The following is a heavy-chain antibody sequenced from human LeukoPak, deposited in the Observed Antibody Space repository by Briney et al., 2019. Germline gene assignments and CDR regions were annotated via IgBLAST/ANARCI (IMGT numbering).Heavy chain of an antibody. CDR1: GYTFTGYY. D-gene: IGHD4-17*01. Sequence: GASVKVSCKASGYTFTGYYMHWVRQAPGQGLEWMGRINPNSGGTNYAQKFQGRVTMTRDTSISTAYMELSRLRSDDTAVYYCARDPFPTVTVYYYYHMDVWGKGTTVTVSS. CDR3: ARDPFPTVTVYYYYHMDV. V-gene: IGHV1-2*06. J-gene: IGHJ6*03. CDR2: INPNSGGT.